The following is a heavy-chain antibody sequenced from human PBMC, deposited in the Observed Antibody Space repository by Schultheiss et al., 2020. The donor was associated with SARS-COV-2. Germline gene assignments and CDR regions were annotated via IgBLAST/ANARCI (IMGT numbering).Heavy chain of an antibody. Sequence: SQTLSLTCTVSGGSISSSSYYWGWIRQPPGKGLEWIGSIYYSGSTNYNPSLKSRVTISVDTSKNQFSLKLSSVTAADTAVYYCARDFSGCSSTSCYGLYYYYGMDVWGQGTTVTVSS. CDR1: GGSISSSSYY. CDR2: IYYSGST. D-gene: IGHD2-2*01. J-gene: IGHJ6*02. V-gene: IGHV4-39*07. CDR3: ARDFSGCSSTSCYGLYYYYGMDV.